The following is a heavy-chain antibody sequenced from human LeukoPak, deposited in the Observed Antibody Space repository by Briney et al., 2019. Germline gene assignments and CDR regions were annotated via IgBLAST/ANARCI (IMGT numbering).Heavy chain of an antibody. CDR2: ISSSSSYI. CDR1: GFTFSSYW. J-gene: IGHJ4*02. V-gene: IGHV3-21*01. Sequence: GGSLRLSCAASGFTFSSYWMSWVRLAPGKGLEWVSSISSSSSYIYYADSVKGRFTISRDNAKNSLYLQMNSLRAEDTAVYYCARDPVGVATTFDYWGQGTLVPSPQ. D-gene: IGHD5-12*01. CDR3: ARDPVGVATTFDY.